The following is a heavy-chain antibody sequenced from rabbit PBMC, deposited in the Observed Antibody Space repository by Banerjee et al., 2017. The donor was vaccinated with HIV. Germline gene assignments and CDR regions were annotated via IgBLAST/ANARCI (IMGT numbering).Heavy chain of an antibody. CDR2: IYSGSSGST. J-gene: IGHJ4*01. CDR3: ARTTYGATAFNL. Sequence: QEQLEESGGDLVKPEGSLTLTCTASAFSFSNKYVMCWVRQAPGKGLELIACIYSGSSGSTYYASWAKGRFTISKTSSTTVTLQMTSLTAADTATYFCARTTYGATAFNLWGPGTLVTVS. CDR1: AFSFSNKYV. D-gene: IGHD2-1*01. V-gene: IGHV1S45*01.